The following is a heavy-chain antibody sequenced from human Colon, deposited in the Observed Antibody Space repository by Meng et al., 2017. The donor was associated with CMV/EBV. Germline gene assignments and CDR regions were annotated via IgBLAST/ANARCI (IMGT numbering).Heavy chain of an antibody. V-gene: IGHV3-21*01. CDR1: GFAFDTFG. CDR3: ARQTSSSSYDH. Sequence: GGSLRLSCTTSGFAFDTFGMNWVRQAPGKGLEWVASISYGGTYIYYSDSVQGRFSISRDNPKNSMFLQMNSLRPEDTAIYYCARQTSSSSYDHWGQGTTVTVSS. J-gene: IGHJ6*02. D-gene: IGHD2-2*01. CDR2: ISYGGTYI.